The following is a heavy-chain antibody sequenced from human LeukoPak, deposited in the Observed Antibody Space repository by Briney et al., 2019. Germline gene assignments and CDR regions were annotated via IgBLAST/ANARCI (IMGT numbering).Heavy chain of an antibody. Sequence: ASVKASCKASGYTFTGYYIHWVRQAPGHGLEYMGWINPNSGGTNYAQKFQGRVTMTRDTSISTAYMELSRLRSDDTAVYYCARDLYQWLPSTRPRDYYYYMDVWGEGTTVTVSS. D-gene: IGHD6-19*01. V-gene: IGHV1-2*02. CDR2: INPNSGGT. CDR3: ARDLYQWLPSTRPRDYYYYMDV. CDR1: GYTFTGYY. J-gene: IGHJ6*03.